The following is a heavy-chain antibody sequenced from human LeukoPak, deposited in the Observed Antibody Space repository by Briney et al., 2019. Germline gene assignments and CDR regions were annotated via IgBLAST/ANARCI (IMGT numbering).Heavy chain of an antibody. CDR1: GGSVSSGNYY. V-gene: IGHV4-61*01. CDR2: MSNSGHT. Sequence: SETLSLTCTVSGGSVSSGNYYWSWIRQPPGKELEWIGFMSNSGHTDSTPSLKSRVTISVDTSKNQFSLKLNSVTAADTAVYYCARAPGGGYYSYYFDYWGQGTLVTVSS. D-gene: IGHD3-22*01. J-gene: IGHJ4*02. CDR3: ARAPGGGYYSYYFDY.